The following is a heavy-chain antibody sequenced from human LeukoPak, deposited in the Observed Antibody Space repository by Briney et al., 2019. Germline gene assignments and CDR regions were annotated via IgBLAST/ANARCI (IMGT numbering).Heavy chain of an antibody. V-gene: IGHV1-24*01. CDR1: GYSLTEFC. D-gene: IGHD1-14*01. Sequence: ASVKVSCKVSGYSLTEFCIHWVRQAPGKVLEWMGGSNPEDGEMIYAQRFQGRVIMTEDTSTETAYMELSSLRFEDTAVYYCTTPYIFTGTFDYWGQGSLVTVSS. CDR3: TTPYIFTGTFDY. CDR2: SNPEDGEM. J-gene: IGHJ4*02.